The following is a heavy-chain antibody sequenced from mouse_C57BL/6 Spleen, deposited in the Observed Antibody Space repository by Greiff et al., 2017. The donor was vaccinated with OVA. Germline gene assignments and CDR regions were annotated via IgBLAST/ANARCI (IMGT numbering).Heavy chain of an antibody. V-gene: IGHV1-82*01. D-gene: IGHD1-1*01. J-gene: IGHJ2*01. CDR3: ARPNYYGSLYYFDY. CDR1: GYAFSSSW. CDR2: IYPGDGDT. Sequence: VKLMESGPELVKPGASVKISCKASGYAFSSSWMNWVKQRPGKGLEWIGRIYPGDGDTNYNGKFKGKATLTADKSSSTAYMQLSSLTSEDSAVYFCARPNYYGSLYYFDYWGQGTTLTVSS.